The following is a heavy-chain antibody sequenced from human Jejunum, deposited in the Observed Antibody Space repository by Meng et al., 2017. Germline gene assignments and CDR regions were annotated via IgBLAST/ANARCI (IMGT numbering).Heavy chain of an antibody. V-gene: IGHV4-39*01. Sequence: QLRVQESGPGLVKPSETLSLTCTVSGGSINTNTYYWDWIRQPPGKGMEWIGSVYYTGRTFYNPSLKSRVTISLDTSKNQFSLNLRSVAAADTAVYYCARAKVTPMGYWFDPWGQGTLVTVSS. D-gene: IGHD2-21*02. J-gene: IGHJ5*02. CDR3: ARAKVTPMGYWFDP. CDR1: GGSINTNTYY. CDR2: VYYTGRT.